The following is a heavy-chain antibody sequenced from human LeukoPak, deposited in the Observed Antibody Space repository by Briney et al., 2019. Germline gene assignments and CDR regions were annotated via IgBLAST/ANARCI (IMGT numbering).Heavy chain of an antibody. J-gene: IGHJ5*02. Sequence: SQTLSLTCTVYGGSITSGGFFWRWIRQPPGKGLEWIGYIYHNGDTYYNPSLNSRVTMSVDRTKNQFSLKLSSVTAADTAVYFCATNVLNCRYCPSANCPNWFDHWGQGTLVTVSS. D-gene: IGHD2-15*01. V-gene: IGHV4-30-2*01. CDR2: IYHNGDT. CDR1: GGSITSGGFF. CDR3: ATNVLNCRYCPSANCPNWFDH.